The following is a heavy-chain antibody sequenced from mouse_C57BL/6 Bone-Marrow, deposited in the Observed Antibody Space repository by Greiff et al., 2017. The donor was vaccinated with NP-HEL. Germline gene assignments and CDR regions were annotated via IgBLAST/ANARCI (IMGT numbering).Heavy chain of an antibody. CDR1: GYAFSSSW. J-gene: IGHJ2*01. V-gene: IGHV1-82*01. Sequence: QVQLQQSGPELVKPGASVKISCKASGYAFSSSWMNWVKQRPGKGLEWIGRIYPGDGDTNYNGKFKGKATLTADKSSSTAYMQLSSLTSEDSAVYFCARWGLPWFNYWGQGTTLTVSS. D-gene: IGHD2-4*01. CDR3: ARWGLPWFNY. CDR2: IYPGDGDT.